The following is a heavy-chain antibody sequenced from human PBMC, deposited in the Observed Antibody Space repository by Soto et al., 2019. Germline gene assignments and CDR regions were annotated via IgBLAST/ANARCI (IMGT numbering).Heavy chain of an antibody. Sequence: EVQLVESGGGLVQPGRSLRLSCAASGFTFDDYAMHWVRQAPGKGLEWVSGISWNSGSIGYADSVNGRFTISRDNAKNSLYLQMYSLRAEDTALYYCAKDIKASNLFAYWGQGTLVPVSS. D-gene: IGHD4-4*01. V-gene: IGHV3-9*01. J-gene: IGHJ4*02. CDR3: AKDIKASNLFAY. CDR1: GFTFDDYA. CDR2: ISWNSGSI.